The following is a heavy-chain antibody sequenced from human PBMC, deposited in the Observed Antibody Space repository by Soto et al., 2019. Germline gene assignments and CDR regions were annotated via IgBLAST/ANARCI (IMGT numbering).Heavy chain of an antibody. CDR1: GGSISGYY. V-gene: IGHV4-59*01. D-gene: IGHD5-18*01. CDR2: IYYGGST. Sequence: SETLSLTCSVSGGSISGYYWSWIRQSPGKGLEWIGYIYYGGSTRHNPSLDSRVTVSADTSKNQISLRLTSVTAADTAVYYCARSGNSNGLVFDYWGQGILVTVSS. CDR3: ARSGNSNGLVFDY. J-gene: IGHJ4*02.